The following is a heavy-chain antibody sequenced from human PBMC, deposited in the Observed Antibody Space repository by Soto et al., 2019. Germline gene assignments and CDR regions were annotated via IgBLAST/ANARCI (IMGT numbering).Heavy chain of an antibody. CDR3: ARDTMTTVSSYYYYYYGMDV. V-gene: IGHV4-59*01. D-gene: IGHD4-4*01. CDR1: GGSISSYY. J-gene: IGHJ6*02. CDR2: IYYSGST. Sequence: SETLSLTCTVSGGSISSYYWSWIRQPPGKGLEWIGYIYYSGSTNYNPSLKSRVTISVDTSKNQFSLKLSSVTAADTAVYYCARDTMTTVSSYYYYYYGMDVWGQGTTVTVSS.